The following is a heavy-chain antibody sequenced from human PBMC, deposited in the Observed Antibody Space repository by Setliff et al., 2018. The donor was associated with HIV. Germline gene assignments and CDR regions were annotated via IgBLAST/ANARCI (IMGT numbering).Heavy chain of an antibody. J-gene: IGHJ6*03. Sequence: SETLSLTCYVTDDPISSYYWSWVRQPAGKGLEWIGRLYVSGDTNYNPSLKSRVTMSLDTSKKHFSLKLKSVTAADTAVYYCALTGHRLLRGYMDIWGKGTTVTVSS. D-gene: IGHD2-15*01. V-gene: IGHV4-4*07. CDR2: LYVSGDT. CDR3: ALTGHRLLRGYMDI. CDR1: DDPISSYY.